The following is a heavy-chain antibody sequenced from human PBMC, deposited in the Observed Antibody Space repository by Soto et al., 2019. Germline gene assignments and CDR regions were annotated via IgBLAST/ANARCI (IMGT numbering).Heavy chain of an antibody. V-gene: IGHV4-59*01. D-gene: IGHD1-26*01. CDR2: IYYSGST. CDR1: GGSISTYY. CDR3: ARGGYEWGIETYYYYGMDV. Sequence: QVQLQESGPGLVKPSETLSLTCTLSGGSISTYYWSWIRQPPGKGLEWIGYIYYSGSTNYNPSLXSRVTISVATPXTXFXXKRGSVTAADTAVYYCARGGYEWGIETYYYYGMDVWGQGTTVTVSS. J-gene: IGHJ6*02.